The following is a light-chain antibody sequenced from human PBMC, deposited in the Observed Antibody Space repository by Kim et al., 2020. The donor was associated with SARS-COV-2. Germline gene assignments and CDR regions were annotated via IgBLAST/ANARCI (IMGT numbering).Light chain of an antibody. CDR1: QSVSSY. J-gene: IGKJ5*01. CDR2: DAS. Sequence: SLSPGDTATLSCRASQSVSSYLAWYQQKPDQAPRLLIYDASNRATGIPARFSGSGSGTDFTLTISSLEPEDFAVYYCQQRSNWVTFGQGTRLEIK. V-gene: IGKV3-11*01. CDR3: QQRSNWVT.